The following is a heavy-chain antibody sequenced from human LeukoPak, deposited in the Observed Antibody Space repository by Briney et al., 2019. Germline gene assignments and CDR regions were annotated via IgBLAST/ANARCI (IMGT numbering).Heavy chain of an antibody. CDR3: AREGGFYRPLDY. CDR2: VHLDGRT. D-gene: IGHD6-25*01. J-gene: IGHJ4*02. CDR1: GGSVSSTNW. V-gene: IGHV4-4*02. Sequence: KTSETLSLPCGVSGGSVSSTNWWTWIRQPPGKGLEWIGEVHLDGRTNFNPSLKSRLTMSVDLSENHVSLKLTSVTAADTAVYYCAREGGFYRPLDYSGQGTLVTVSS.